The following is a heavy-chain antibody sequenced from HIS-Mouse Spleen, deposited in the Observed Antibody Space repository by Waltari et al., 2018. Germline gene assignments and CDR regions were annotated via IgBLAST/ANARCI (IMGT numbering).Heavy chain of an antibody. CDR2: IYYSGST. CDR3: ARESRIAAAEDAFDI. J-gene: IGHJ3*02. D-gene: IGHD6-13*01. Sequence: QLQLQESGPGLVKPSETLSLTCTVSGGSISSSSYYWGWIRQPPGKGLEWIGSIYYSGSTSYTPSLKSRVTISVDTSKNQFSLKLSSVTAADTAVYYCARESRIAAAEDAFDIWGQGTMVTVSS. V-gene: IGHV4-39*07. CDR1: GGSISSSSYY.